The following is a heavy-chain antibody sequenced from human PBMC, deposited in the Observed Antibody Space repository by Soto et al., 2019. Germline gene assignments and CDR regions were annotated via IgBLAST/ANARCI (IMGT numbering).Heavy chain of an antibody. Sequence: QVQLQESGPGLVKPSETLSLTCTVSGGSISSYYWSWIRQPPGKGLEWIGYISYSGSTNYNPSLKSRVTISDDTSKNQFSLNLSSVTAADTAVYYCARIYCGGDCYTNWYFDLWGRGTLVTVSS. J-gene: IGHJ2*01. V-gene: IGHV4-59*01. CDR2: ISYSGST. D-gene: IGHD2-21*02. CDR3: ARIYCGGDCYTNWYFDL. CDR1: GGSISSYY.